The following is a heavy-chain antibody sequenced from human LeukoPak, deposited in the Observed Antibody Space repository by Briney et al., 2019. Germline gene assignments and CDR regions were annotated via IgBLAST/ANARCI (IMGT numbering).Heavy chain of an antibody. J-gene: IGHJ5*02. CDR3: ARGPQRGSSQNVRFDP. V-gene: IGHV4-39*07. Sequence: SETLSLTCTVSGGSISSGSYYWGWIRQPPGKGLEWIGNIYYSGRPYYNPSLESRVSISMDTSKNQVSLKLDSVTAADTAVFYCARGPQRGSSQNVRFDPWGQGTLVTVSS. D-gene: IGHD1-26*01. CDR2: IYYSGRP. CDR1: GGSISSGSYY.